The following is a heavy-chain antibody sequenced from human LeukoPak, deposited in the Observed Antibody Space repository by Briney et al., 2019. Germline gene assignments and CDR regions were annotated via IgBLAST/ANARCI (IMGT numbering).Heavy chain of an antibody. V-gene: IGHV1-2*02. CDR2: INPNSGGT. J-gene: IGHJ6*02. CDR1: GYTFTSYD. CDR3: AXXXXXXDFWSGYFHYGMDV. Sequence: GASVKVSCKASGYTFTSYDINWVRQATGQGLEWMGWINPNSGGTNYAQKFQGRVTMTRDTSISTAYMELSRLRSDDTAVYYCAXXXXXXDFWSGYFHYGMDVWGQGTTVTVSS. D-gene: IGHD3-3*01.